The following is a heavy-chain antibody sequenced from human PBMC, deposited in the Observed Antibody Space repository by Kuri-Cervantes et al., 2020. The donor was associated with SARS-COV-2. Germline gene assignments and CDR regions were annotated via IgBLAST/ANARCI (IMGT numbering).Heavy chain of an antibody. V-gene: IGHV1-18*01. CDR3: ARDTAALRPRYFWSGLTSYYYYGMDV. Sequence: ASVKVSCKASGYTFTSYGISWVRQAPGQGLEWMGWISPYNGNGYYAQKFQDRVTMTTDTSTSTAYMELRSLRSDDTAVYYCARDTAALRPRYFWSGLTSYYYYGMDVWGQGTTVTVSS. J-gene: IGHJ6*02. CDR2: ISPYNGNG. CDR1: GYTFTSYG. D-gene: IGHD3-3*01.